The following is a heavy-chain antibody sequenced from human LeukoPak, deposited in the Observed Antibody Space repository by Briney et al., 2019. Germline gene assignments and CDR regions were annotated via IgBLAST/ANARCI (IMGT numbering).Heavy chain of an antibody. CDR1: GYTLTELS. CDR2: FDPEDGET. Sequence: ASVKVSCKVSGYTLTELSMHWVRQAPGKGLEWMGGFDPEDGETIYAQKFQGRVTMTEDTSTDTAYMELSSLRSEDTAVYYCAKGGSSSPRSTFDYWGQGTLLTVSS. V-gene: IGHV1-24*01. J-gene: IGHJ4*02. D-gene: IGHD6-13*01. CDR3: AKGGSSSPRSTFDY.